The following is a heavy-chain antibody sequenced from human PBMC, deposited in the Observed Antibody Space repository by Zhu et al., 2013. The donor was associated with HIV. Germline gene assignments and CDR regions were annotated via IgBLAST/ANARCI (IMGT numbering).Heavy chain of an antibody. CDR3: ARGSVYHDPYYFDY. V-gene: IGHV1-8*03. CDR1: GYTFTSYD. Sequence: PGASVKVSCKASGYTFTSYDINWVRQATGQGLEWMGWMNPNSGNTGYAQKFQGRVTITRNTSISTAYMELSSLRSEDTAVYYCARGSVYHDPYYFDYWGQGTLVTVSS. CDR2: MNPNSGNT. D-gene: IGHD1-1*01. J-gene: IGHJ4*02.